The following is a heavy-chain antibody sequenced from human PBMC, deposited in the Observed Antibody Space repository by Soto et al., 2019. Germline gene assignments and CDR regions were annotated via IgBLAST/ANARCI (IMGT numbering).Heavy chain of an antibody. CDR2: IVVGSGNT. CDR3: AAPSSTNYYYGMDV. V-gene: IGHV1-58*01. Sequence: SVKVSCKASGFTFTSSAVQWVRQARGQRLGWIGWIVVGSGNTNYAQKFQERVTITRDMSTSTAYMELSSLRSEDTAVYYCAAPSSTNYYYGMDVWGQGTTVTVSS. D-gene: IGHD6-13*01. J-gene: IGHJ6*02. CDR1: GFTFTSSA.